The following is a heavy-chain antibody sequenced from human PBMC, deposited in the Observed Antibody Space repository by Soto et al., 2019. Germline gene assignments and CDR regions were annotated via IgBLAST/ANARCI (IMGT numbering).Heavy chain of an antibody. V-gene: IGHV1-69*13. CDR1: GGTFSTYA. CDR3: ASGIQLWLRRINNGYSG. CDR2: IIPMFGTA. J-gene: IGHJ4*02. D-gene: IGHD5-18*01. Sequence: GASLKVSCKAPGGTFSTYAISWVRQAPGQGLEWMGGIIPMFGTANYAQRFQDRVTITADESTNTVYMELSSLRSEDTAVYLCASGIQLWLRRINNGYSGWGQGTLVTVSS.